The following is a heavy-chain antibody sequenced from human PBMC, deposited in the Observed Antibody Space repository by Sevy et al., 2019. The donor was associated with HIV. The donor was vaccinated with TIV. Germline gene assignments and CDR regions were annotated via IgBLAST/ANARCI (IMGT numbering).Heavy chain of an antibody. D-gene: IGHD3-10*01. V-gene: IGHV3-21*01. CDR3: ARPYGSGSWEAFDV. J-gene: IGHJ3*01. CDR1: GFTFTTYT. Sequence: GGSLRLSCAASGFTFTTYTMNWVRQAPGKGLEWVSSITSSSNYIYYADSVKGRFTISRDNAKDSVYLQMNSLRAEDTDVYYCARPYGSGSWEAFDVWGQGTMVTVSS. CDR2: ITSSSNYI.